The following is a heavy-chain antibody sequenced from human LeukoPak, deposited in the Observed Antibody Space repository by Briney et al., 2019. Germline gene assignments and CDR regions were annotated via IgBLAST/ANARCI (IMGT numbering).Heavy chain of an antibody. D-gene: IGHD5-18*01. V-gene: IGHV4-39*07. CDR3: ARSGYSYGADAFDI. CDR1: GGSISSSSYY. CDR2: INHSGST. Sequence: SETLSLTCTVSGGSISSSSYYWGWIRQPPGKGLEWIGEINHSGSTNYNPSLKSRVTISVDTSKNQLSLKLSSVTAADTAVYYCARSGYSYGADAFDIWGQGTMVTVSS. J-gene: IGHJ3*02.